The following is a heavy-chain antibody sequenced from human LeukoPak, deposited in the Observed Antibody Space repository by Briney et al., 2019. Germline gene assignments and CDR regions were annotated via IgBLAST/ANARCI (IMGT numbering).Heavy chain of an antibody. J-gene: IGHJ5*02. CDR3: ARTGSTTEPNWFDP. Sequence: PSETLSPTCTVSGGSITGYYWSWIRQPPGKGLEWIGYIYYSGSADYNPSLKSRVTISVDTSKNQFSLRLSSVTAADTAVYYCARTGSTTEPNWFDPWGQGTLVTVSS. CDR1: GGSITGYY. V-gene: IGHV4-59*01. CDR2: IYYSGSA. D-gene: IGHD1/OR15-1a*01.